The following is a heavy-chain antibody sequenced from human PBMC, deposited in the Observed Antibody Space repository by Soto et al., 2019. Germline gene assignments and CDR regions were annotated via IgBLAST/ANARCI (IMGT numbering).Heavy chain of an antibody. V-gene: IGHV4-31*03. CDR3: ARVGSSRLKYAFDI. Sequence: QVQLQESGPGLVKPSQTLSLTCTVSGGSISSGGYYWSWIRQHPGKGLEWIGYIYYSGSTYYNPSLKSRVTISVDTSKNQFSLKLSSVTAADTAVYYCARVGSSRLKYAFDIWGQGTMVTVSS. CDR1: GGSISSGGYY. D-gene: IGHD3-22*01. J-gene: IGHJ3*02. CDR2: IYYSGST.